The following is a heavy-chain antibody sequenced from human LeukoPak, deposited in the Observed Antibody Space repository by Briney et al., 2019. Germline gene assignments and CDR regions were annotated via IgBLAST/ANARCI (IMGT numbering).Heavy chain of an antibody. CDR1: GFTFSSYT. D-gene: IGHD6-13*01. Sequence: GGSLRLSCAASGFTFSSYTMNWVRQAPGKGLEWVSLISGSGRSTYYADSVKGWFTISRDNSKNTLSLQMNSLRAEDTAVYYCANWAGVGTSSWYFGPFDYWGPGILVTVSS. CDR2: ISGSGRST. CDR3: ANWAGVGTSSWYFGPFDY. V-gene: IGHV3-23*01. J-gene: IGHJ4*02.